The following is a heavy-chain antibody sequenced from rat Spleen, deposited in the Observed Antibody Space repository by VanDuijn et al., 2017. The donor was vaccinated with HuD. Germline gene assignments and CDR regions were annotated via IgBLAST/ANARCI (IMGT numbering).Heavy chain of an antibody. CDR2: ISSDGGRN. CDR1: GFTFNNYD. J-gene: IGHJ1*01. D-gene: IGHD1-9*01. V-gene: IGHV5-29*01. Sequence: EVQLVESGGDLVQPGGSLKLSCAASGFTFNNYDMAWVRQAPTKGLEWVATISSDGGRNFYRDSVKGRFTVSRDNAKSTLYLQMDSLRSEDTATYYCARRTYYGYWYFDFWGPGTMVTVSS. CDR3: ARRTYYGYWYFDF.